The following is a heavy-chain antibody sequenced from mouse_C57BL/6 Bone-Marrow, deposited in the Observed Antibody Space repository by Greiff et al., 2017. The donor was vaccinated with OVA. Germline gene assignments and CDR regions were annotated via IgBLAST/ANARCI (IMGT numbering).Heavy chain of an antibody. CDR2: INPGSGGT. Sequence: QVQLQQSGAELVRPGTSVKVSCKASGYAFTNYLIEWVKQRPGQGLEWIGVINPGSGGTNYNEKFKGKATLTADKSSSTAYMQLSSLTAEDSAVYFCARGNFDVWGTGTTVTVSS. J-gene: IGHJ1*03. CDR1: GYAFTNYL. V-gene: IGHV1-54*01. CDR3: ARGNFDV.